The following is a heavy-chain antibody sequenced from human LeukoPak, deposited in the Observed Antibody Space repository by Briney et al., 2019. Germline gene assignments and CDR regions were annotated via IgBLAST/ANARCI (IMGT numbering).Heavy chain of an antibody. CDR2: INPNSGGT. CDR1: GYTFTDYY. J-gene: IGHJ6*03. D-gene: IGHD2-2*02. CDR3: ARDGDCSSTSCYMGGNYYYYMDV. Sequence: GASVKVSCKASGYTFTDYYIHWVRQAPGQGLEWMGRINPNSGGTNYAQKFQGRVTMTRDTSISTAYMELSRLRSDDTAVYYCARDGDCSSTSCYMGGNYYYYMDVWGKGTTVTVSS. V-gene: IGHV1-2*06.